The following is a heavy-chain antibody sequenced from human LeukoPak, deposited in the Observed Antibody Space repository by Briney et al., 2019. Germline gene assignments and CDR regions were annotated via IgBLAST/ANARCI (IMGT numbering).Heavy chain of an antibody. Sequence: GGSLRLSCTASGFTFSNYAMSWVRQAPGKGLEWVGFIRSKAYGGTTEYAASVKGRFTISRDDSKSIAYLQMNSLKTEDTAVYYCTRVPGYAFDIWGQGTMVTVSS. CDR3: TRVPGYAFDI. CDR2: IRSKAYGGTT. J-gene: IGHJ3*02. V-gene: IGHV3-49*04. D-gene: IGHD1-14*01. CDR1: GFTFSNYA.